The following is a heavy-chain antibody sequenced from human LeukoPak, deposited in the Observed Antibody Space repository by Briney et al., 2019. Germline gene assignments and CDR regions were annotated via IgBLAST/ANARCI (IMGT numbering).Heavy chain of an antibody. CDR2: INPSDGAT. J-gene: IGHJ6*03. CDR1: GYTFTMYY. Sequence: ASVKVSCKASGYTFTMYYIHWVRQAPGQGLEWMGMINPSDGATTYAQRFQGRVTMTRDMSTTTVYMDLRRLRSEDTAVYLCAREERGGLSANLGGLFASYYTYYYMDVWGRGTTVTVSS. D-gene: IGHD3-16*01. CDR3: AREERGGLSANLGGLFASYYTYYYMDV. V-gene: IGHV1-46*01.